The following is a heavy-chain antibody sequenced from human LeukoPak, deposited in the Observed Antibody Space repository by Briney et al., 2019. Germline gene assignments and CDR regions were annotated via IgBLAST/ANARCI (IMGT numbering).Heavy chain of an antibody. CDR1: GFTFSSYS. J-gene: IGHJ4*02. V-gene: IGHV3-21*01. Sequence: NPGGSLRLSCAASGFTFSSYSMNWVRQAPGKGLEWVSSITSGGHIYYPDSLKGRFTISRDNAKNSLYLQMNSLRAEDTAIYYCARGAEYYYDSSGYFPFDYWGQGTLVTVSS. CDR2: ITSGGHI. CDR3: ARGAEYYYDSSGYFPFDY. D-gene: IGHD3-22*01.